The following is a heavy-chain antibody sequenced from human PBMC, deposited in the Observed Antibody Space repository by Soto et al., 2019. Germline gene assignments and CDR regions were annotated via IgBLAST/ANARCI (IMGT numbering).Heavy chain of an antibody. Sequence: SETLSLTCAVPGGSISSSNWWSWVRQPPGKGLEWIGEIFHTGITSYNPSLKSRVTISVDKSKNLFSLNLSSVTAADTAVYYCARTDYYDSSAYFDYWGRGTLVTVSS. CDR1: GGSISSSNW. V-gene: IGHV4-4*02. CDR2: IFHTGIT. J-gene: IGHJ4*02. D-gene: IGHD3-22*01. CDR3: ARTDYYDSSAYFDY.